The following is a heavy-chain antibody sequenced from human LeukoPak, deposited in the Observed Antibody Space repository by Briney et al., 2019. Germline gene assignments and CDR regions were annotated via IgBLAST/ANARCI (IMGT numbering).Heavy chain of an antibody. CDR3: ARDQVGATKGYYYYYMDV. V-gene: IGHV1-2*02. Sequence: GASVKVSCKASGYAFTGYYMHWVRQAPGQGLEWMGWINPNSGGTNYAQKFQGRVTMTRDTSISTAYMELSRLRSDDTAVYYCARDQVGATKGYYYYYMDVWGKGTTVTVSS. J-gene: IGHJ6*03. D-gene: IGHD1-26*01. CDR2: INPNSGGT. CDR1: GYAFTGYY.